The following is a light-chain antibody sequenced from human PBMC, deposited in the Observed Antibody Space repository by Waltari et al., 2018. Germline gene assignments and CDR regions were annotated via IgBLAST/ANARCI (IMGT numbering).Light chain of an antibody. J-gene: IGLJ2*01. CDR2: KDS. V-gene: IGLV3-25*03. CDR3: QSADSSGTYVV. CDR1: ALPKPY. Sequence: SYELTQPPSVSVSPGQTARITCSGDALPKPYAYWYQQKPGQAPVLAIYKDSERPSGIPERFSGSSSGTTVTLTISGVQAEDEADYYCQSADSSGTYVVFGGGTKLTVL.